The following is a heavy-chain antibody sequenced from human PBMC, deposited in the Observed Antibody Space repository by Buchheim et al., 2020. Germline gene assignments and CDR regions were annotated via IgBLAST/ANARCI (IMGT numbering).Heavy chain of an antibody. D-gene: IGHD2-15*01. CDR2: INHSGSS. V-gene: IGHV4-34*01. CDR3: ARVVLAAIDY. J-gene: IGHJ4*02. CDR1: GGSFSAYY. Sequence: QVQVQQWGAGLLKPSETLSLTCAVYGGSFSAYYWTWIRQPPGKGLEWIGEINHSGSSNYSPSLESRVTISIDTSKKRPSLKLSSVTAADTAVYYCARVVLAAIDYWGQGTL.